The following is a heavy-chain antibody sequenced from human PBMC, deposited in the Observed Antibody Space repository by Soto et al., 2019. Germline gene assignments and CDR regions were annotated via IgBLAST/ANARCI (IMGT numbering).Heavy chain of an antibody. J-gene: IGHJ6*02. CDR2: INHSGST. D-gene: IGHD5-18*01. Sequence: SETLSLTCAVYGGSFSGYYWSWIRQPPGKGLEWIGEINHSGSTNYNPSLKSRVTISVDTSKNQFSLKLSSVTAADTAVYYCARAGEYSYGYSYYYGMDVWGQGTTVTV. V-gene: IGHV4-34*01. CDR1: GGSFSGYY. CDR3: ARAGEYSYGYSYYYGMDV.